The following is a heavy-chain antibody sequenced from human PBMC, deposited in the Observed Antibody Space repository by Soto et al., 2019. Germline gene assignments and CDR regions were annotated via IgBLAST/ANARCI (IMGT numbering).Heavy chain of an antibody. CDR1: GGTFSSYA. D-gene: IGHD2-15*01. Sequence: QVQLVQSGAEVKKPGSSVKVSCKASGGTFSSYAISWVRQAPGQGLEWMGGIIPIFGTANYAQKFQGRVTITADESTSSAYMELSSLRSEDTAVYYCARESGCCSGVSCYFLPGIDYWGQGTLVTVSS. CDR2: IIPIFGTA. CDR3: ARESGCCSGVSCYFLPGIDY. V-gene: IGHV1-69*12. J-gene: IGHJ4*02.